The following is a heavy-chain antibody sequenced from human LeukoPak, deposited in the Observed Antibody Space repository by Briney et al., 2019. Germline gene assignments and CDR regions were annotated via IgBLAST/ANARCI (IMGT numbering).Heavy chain of an antibody. D-gene: IGHD3-10*01. CDR2: INPNSGGT. CDR3: ARDRLVVGFGELCFDY. J-gene: IGHJ4*02. CDR1: GYTFTSYD. V-gene: IGHV1-2*02. Sequence: GASVKVSCKASGYTFTSYDINWVRQAPGQGLEWMGWINPNSGGTNYAQKFQGRVTMTRDTSISTAYMELSRLRSDDTAVYYCARDRLVVGFGELCFDYWGQGTLVTVSS.